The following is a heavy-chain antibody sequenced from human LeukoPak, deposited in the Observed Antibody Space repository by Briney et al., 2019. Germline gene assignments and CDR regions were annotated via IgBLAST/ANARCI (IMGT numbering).Heavy chain of an antibody. CDR2: IYTSGST. Sequence: SETLSLTCTVSGGSISSGSYYWSWIRQPAGKGLEWIGRIYTSGSTNYNPSLKSRVTISVDTSQNQFYLKLSSVTAADTAVYYCARAETYSSGWYDPFFDYWGQGTLVTVST. D-gene: IGHD6-19*01. CDR1: GGSISSGSYY. J-gene: IGHJ4*02. V-gene: IGHV4-61*02. CDR3: ARAETYSSGWYDPFFDY.